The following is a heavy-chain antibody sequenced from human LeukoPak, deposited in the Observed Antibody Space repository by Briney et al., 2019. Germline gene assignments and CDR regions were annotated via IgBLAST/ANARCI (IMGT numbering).Heavy chain of an antibody. J-gene: IGHJ4*02. CDR1: GGTFSSYA. V-gene: IGHV1-69*06. D-gene: IGHD6-19*01. CDR2: IIPIFGTA. Sequence: ASVKVSCKASGGTFSSYAISWVRQAPGQGLEWMGGIIPIFGTANYAQKFQGRVTITADKSTSTAYMELSSLRSEDTAVYYCARDLAVAGTDYWGQGTLVTVSS. CDR3: ARDLAVAGTDY.